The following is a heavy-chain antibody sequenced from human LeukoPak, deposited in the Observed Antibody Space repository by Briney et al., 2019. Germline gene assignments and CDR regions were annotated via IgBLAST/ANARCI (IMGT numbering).Heavy chain of an antibody. D-gene: IGHD3-9*01. CDR2: ITGSGNTT. V-gene: IGHV3-23*01. Sequence: GASLRLSCAASGFIFRNYAMSWVRQAPGKGLELVSAITGSGNTTYYADPVKGRFTISRANSKNTLYVEMNTLRAEDTAVYYCAKWGDYDILTGYYVSDFWGQGTLVTVSS. CDR3: AKWGDYDILTGYYVSDF. J-gene: IGHJ4*02. CDR1: GFIFRNYA.